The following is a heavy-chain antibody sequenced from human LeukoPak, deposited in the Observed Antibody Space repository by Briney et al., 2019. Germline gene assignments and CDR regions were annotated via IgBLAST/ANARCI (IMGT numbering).Heavy chain of an antibody. Sequence: PSETLSLTCTVSGGSISSYYWSWIRQPPGKRLEWVGYIYYSGSTNYNPSLKSRVTISVDTSKNQFSLKLSSVTAADTAVYYCARGSVWFGSLSYFDYWGQGTLVTVSS. D-gene: IGHD3-10*01. CDR2: IYYSGST. CDR1: GGSISSYY. CDR3: ARGSVWFGSLSYFDY. J-gene: IGHJ4*02. V-gene: IGHV4-59*01.